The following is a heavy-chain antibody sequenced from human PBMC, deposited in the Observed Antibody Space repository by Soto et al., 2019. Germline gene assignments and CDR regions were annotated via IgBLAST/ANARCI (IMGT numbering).Heavy chain of an antibody. CDR2: SRNKANSYTT. D-gene: IGHD1-1*01. Sequence: EVQLVESGGGLVQPGGSLRLSCAASGFTFSDHYMDWVRQAPGKGLEWVGRSRNKANSYTTEYAASVKGRFTISRDDSENSVHLQMYSLKTEDTAVYFCIRPMTGTTRGFDYWGQGTLVTVSS. V-gene: IGHV3-72*01. J-gene: IGHJ4*02. CDR3: IRPMTGTTRGFDY. CDR1: GFTFSDHY.